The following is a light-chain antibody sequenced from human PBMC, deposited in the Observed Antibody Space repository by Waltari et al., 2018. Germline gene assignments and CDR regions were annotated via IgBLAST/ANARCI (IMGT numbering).Light chain of an antibody. V-gene: IGLV2-23*02. CDR2: EVT. J-gene: IGLJ3*02. CDR1: NRDIGSYAL. CDR3: CSYATGVIVL. Sequence: QSALTQPASVSGSPGQSIPISCPGTNRDIGSYALVSWYQQRPGKAPKLIIYEVTKRPSGVSDRFSGSKSASTASLTISGLQAEDEADYYCCSYATGVIVLFGGGTKVTVL.